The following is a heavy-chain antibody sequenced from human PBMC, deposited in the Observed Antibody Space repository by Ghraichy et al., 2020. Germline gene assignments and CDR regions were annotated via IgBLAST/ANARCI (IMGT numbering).Heavy chain of an antibody. J-gene: IGHJ4*02. CDR1: GGSFSGYY. CDR3: ARGSLDTAMADY. CDR2: INHSGST. Sequence: SETLSLTCAVYGGSFSGYYWSWIRQPPGKGLDWIGEINHSGSTNYNPSLKSRVTISVDTSKNQFSLKLSSVTATDTAVYYCARGSLDTAMADYWGQGTLVTVSS. D-gene: IGHD5-18*01. V-gene: IGHV4-34*01.